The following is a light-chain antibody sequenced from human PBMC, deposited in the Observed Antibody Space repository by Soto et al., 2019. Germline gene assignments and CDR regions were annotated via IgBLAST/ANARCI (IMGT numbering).Light chain of an antibody. CDR1: RNDIGAYNY. CDR3: SSYAGRETGV. CDR2: EVF. Sequence: VLAQPPSASGSPGQSLTISCTGTRNDIGAYNYVSWYQQHPGKAPKLLIYEVFRRPSGVPDRFSGPRSGNTASLTVSGLQPEDEADYYCSSYAGRETGVFGTGTKVTVL. V-gene: IGLV2-8*01. J-gene: IGLJ1*01.